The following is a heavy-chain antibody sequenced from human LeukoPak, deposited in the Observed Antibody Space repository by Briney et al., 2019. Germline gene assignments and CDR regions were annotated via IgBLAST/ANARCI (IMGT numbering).Heavy chain of an antibody. CDR1: GFTFSSYA. D-gene: IGHD2-2*01. Sequence: PGGFLRLSCAASGFTFSSYAMGWVRQAPGEGLEWVSSISSGSTYIYYADSVKGRFTISRDNAKNSLHLQMNSLRAEDTAVYYCARGDCTTTSCYLFDSWGQGTLVTVSS. J-gene: IGHJ4*02. CDR2: ISSGSTYI. V-gene: IGHV3-21*01. CDR3: ARGDCTTTSCYLFDS.